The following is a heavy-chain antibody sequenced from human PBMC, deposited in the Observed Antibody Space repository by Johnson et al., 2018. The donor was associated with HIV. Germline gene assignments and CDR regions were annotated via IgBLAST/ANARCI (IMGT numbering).Heavy chain of an antibody. Sequence: QEKLVESGGGVVQPGRSLRLSCAASGFTFSSYAMHWVRQAPGKGLEWVAVISYDGSITYFADSVKGRFTISRDNSKNTLYLQMNSLRAEDTAVYYCAKERRQSRAFDILGQGTMVTVSS. CDR1: GFTFSSYA. D-gene: IGHD6-19*01. V-gene: IGHV3-30*04. J-gene: IGHJ3*02. CDR2: ISYDGSIT. CDR3: AKERRQSRAFDI.